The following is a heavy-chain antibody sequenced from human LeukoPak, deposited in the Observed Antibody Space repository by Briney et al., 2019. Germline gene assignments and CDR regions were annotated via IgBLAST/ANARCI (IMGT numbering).Heavy chain of an antibody. Sequence: SETLSLTCAVSGGSISPYYWSWIRQFPGKGLEWIAYIFYSGGTEYNPSLKSRVTISVDTSNNQVSLKLSSVTAADTAVYYCARREYYYDSSGYYPEYFQHWGQGTLVTVSS. CDR2: IFYSGGT. D-gene: IGHD3-22*01. J-gene: IGHJ1*01. V-gene: IGHV4-59*08. CDR1: GGSISPYY. CDR3: ARREYYYDSSGYYPEYFQH.